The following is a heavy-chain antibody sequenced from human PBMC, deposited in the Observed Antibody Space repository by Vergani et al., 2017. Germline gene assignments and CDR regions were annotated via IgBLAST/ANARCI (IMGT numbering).Heavy chain of an antibody. CDR3: ARTTYYDFWSGYYYTTYFDY. V-gene: IGHV1-8*01. J-gene: IGHJ4*02. D-gene: IGHD3-3*01. CDR2: MNPNSGNT. CDR1: GYTFTSYD. Sequence: QVQLVQSGAEVKKPGASVKVSCKASGYTFTSYDINWVRQATGQGLEWMGWMNPNSGNTGYAQKFQGRVTMTRNTSISTAYMELSSLRSEDTAVYYCARTTYYDFWSGYYYTTYFDYWGQGTLVTVSS.